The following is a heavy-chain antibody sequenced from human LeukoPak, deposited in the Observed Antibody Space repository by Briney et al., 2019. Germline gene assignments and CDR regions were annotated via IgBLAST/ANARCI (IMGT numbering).Heavy chain of an antibody. D-gene: IGHD6-19*01. Sequence: GGSLRLSCAASGFNFNKYDITWARQAPGKGLEWVSTITGRSDKTYYTDSVKGRFVTSRDNSKDTLYLQMNGLRAEDTALYYCAKGGWLDDLGQGALVTVSS. J-gene: IGHJ4*02. V-gene: IGHV3-23*01. CDR3: AKGGWLDD. CDR2: ITGRSDKT. CDR1: GFNFNKYD.